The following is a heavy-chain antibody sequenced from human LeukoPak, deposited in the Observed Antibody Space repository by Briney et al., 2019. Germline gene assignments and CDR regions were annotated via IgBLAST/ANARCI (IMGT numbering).Heavy chain of an antibody. CDR2: MYGDMSDI. D-gene: IGHD4-23*01. Sequence: GGSLRLSCEVSGFIFSNSWMHWVRQTPGKGLVWFSRMYGDMSDISYADSVKGRFTISRDNAKNTVYLQMNSLRGEDTAVYYCARDMGLRWSNWGKGTRVTVSS. J-gene: IGHJ4*02. V-gene: IGHV3-74*01. CDR1: GFIFSNSW. CDR3: ARDMGLRWSN.